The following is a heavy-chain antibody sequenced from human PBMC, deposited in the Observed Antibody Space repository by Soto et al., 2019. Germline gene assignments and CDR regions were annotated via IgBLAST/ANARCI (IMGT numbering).Heavy chain of an antibody. Sequence: EVQLLESGGGLVQPGGSLRLSCAASGFTFSSYAMSWVRQAPGKGLEWVSAISGSGGSTYYADSVKGRFTISRDNSKNTMYLQMNSLRAEDTAVYYCAKVGDGTHYGMDVWGQGTKVTVSS. V-gene: IGHV3-23*01. D-gene: IGHD1-1*01. CDR2: ISGSGGST. J-gene: IGHJ6*02. CDR3: AKVGDGTHYGMDV. CDR1: GFTFSSYA.